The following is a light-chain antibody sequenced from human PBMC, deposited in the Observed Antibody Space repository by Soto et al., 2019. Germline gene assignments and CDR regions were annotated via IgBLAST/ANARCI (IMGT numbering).Light chain of an antibody. CDR3: SSYGGTNNLL. Sequence: QSVLTQPPSASGSPGQSVTISCTGTSSDVGGYKYVSWCQQHPGKAPKLVIFEVHKRPSGVPDRFSGSKSGNTASLTVSGLQAEDEADYYCSSYGGTNNLLFGGGTKLTVL. CDR1: SSDVGGYKY. V-gene: IGLV2-8*01. J-gene: IGLJ2*01. CDR2: EVH.